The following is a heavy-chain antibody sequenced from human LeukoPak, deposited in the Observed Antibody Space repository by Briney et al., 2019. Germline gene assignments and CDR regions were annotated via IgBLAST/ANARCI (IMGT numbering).Heavy chain of an antibody. Sequence: ASVKVSCKASGYTFTGYYMHWVRQAPGQGLEWMGRINPNSGGTNYAQKFQGRVTMTRDTSINTAYMELSRLRSDDTAVYYCAREKVRQSGMDVWGQGTTVTVSS. CDR3: AREKVRQSGMDV. D-gene: IGHD2-2*01. J-gene: IGHJ6*02. CDR1: GYTFTGYY. V-gene: IGHV1-2*06. CDR2: INPNSGGT.